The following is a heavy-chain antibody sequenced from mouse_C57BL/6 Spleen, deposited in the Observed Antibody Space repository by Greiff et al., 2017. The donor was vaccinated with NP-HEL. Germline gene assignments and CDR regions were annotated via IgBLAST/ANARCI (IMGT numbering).Heavy chain of an antibody. V-gene: IGHV1-55*01. Sequence: QVHVKQPGAELVKPGASVKMSCKASGYTFTSYWITWVKQRPGQGLEWIGDIYPGSGSTNYNEKFKSKATLTVDTSSSTAYMQLSSLTSEDSAVYYCARWKITTVVATRDYYAMDYWGQGTSVTVSS. CDR3: ARWKITTVVATRDYYAMDY. CDR2: IYPGSGST. J-gene: IGHJ4*01. CDR1: GYTFTSYW. D-gene: IGHD1-1*01.